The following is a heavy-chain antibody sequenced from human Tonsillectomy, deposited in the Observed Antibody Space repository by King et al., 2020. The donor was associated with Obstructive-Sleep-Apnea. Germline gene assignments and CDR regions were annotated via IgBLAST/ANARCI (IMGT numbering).Heavy chain of an antibody. Sequence: QLQESGPGLVKPSETLSLTCTVSGDSISSYYWSWSRQPPGKGLECIGYIDYSGSTNYNPSLKSRVTISVDPSKNQFSLKLRSVTAADTAVYYCARRHSEAGGGAFDIWGQGTMVTVSS. D-gene: IGHD6-25*01. J-gene: IGHJ3*02. CDR3: ARRHSEAGGGAFDI. V-gene: IGHV4-59*08. CDR1: GDSISSYY. CDR2: IDYSGST.